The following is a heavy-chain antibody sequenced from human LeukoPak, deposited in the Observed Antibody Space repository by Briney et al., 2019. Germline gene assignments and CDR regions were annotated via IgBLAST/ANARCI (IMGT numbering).Heavy chain of an antibody. CDR2: INHSGST. D-gene: IGHD4-17*01. CDR3: ARVGNYGDSDRGVYYFDY. J-gene: IGHJ4*02. CDR1: GGSFSGYY. V-gene: IGHV4-34*01. Sequence: PSETLSLTCAVYGGSFSGYYWSWIRQPPGKGLEWIGEINHSGSTNYNPSLKSRVTISVDTSKNQFSLKLSSATAADTAVYYCARVGNYGDSDRGVYYFDYWGQGTLVTVSS.